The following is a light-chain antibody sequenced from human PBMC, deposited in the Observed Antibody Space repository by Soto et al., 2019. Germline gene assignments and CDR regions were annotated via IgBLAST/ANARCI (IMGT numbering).Light chain of an antibody. CDR3: QQYSNWPPIT. CDR2: DTS. V-gene: IGKV3-15*01. CDR1: QSVSIH. J-gene: IGKJ5*01. Sequence: MKQSPGTLSVSQGERATLSCRASQSVSIHLAWYQQKPGQAPRLLIYDTSTRATGIPARFSGSGSGTEFTLTISSLQSEDFAVYYCQQYSNWPPITFGQGTLLEIK.